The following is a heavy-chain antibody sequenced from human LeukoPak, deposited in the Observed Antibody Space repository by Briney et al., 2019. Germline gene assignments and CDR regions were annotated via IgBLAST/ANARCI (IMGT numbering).Heavy chain of an antibody. V-gene: IGHV4-4*02. CDR1: GDSINSLDL. D-gene: IGHD3-22*01. CDR3: AGLVGRYSSGLYYYYFDY. CDR2: MYLSGTT. Sequence: PSGTLSFTCTVSGDSINSLDLWSWVRQPPGKGLEWIGEMYLSGTTHSNPSVKSRVTISIDKSKNQFFLNLSSVTAADTAVYYCAGLVGRYSSGLYYYYFDYWGQGTLVTVSS. J-gene: IGHJ4*02.